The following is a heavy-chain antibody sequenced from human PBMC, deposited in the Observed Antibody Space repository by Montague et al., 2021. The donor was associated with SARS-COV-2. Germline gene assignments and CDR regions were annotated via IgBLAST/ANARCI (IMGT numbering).Heavy chain of an antibody. CDR2: KYYSGST. CDR3: ATQPSSITIFGVVQGYYFDD. J-gene: IGHJ4*02. V-gene: IGHV4-39*01. CDR1: GASISSRSYY. D-gene: IGHD3-3*01. Sequence: SETLSLTCTVSGASISSRSYYWGWIRQPPGKGLEWIGFKYYSGSTYYNPTLKSRVTISVDTSKNQFSLKLSSVTAADTAVYYCATQPSSITIFGVVQGYYFDDWGQGTLVTVSS.